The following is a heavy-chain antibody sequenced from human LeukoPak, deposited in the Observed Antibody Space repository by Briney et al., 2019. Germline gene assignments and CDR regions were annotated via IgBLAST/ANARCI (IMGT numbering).Heavy chain of an antibody. CDR2: IKQDGSEK. D-gene: IGHD7-27*01. J-gene: IGHJ4*02. Sequence: GGSLRLSCAASGFTFSSYWMNWVRQAPGKGLEWVANIKQDGSEKYYVDPVKGRFTISRDNAGNSLYLQMDSLRAEDTAVYYCTRASNWAWTYWGQGTLVTVSS. V-gene: IGHV3-7*01. CDR3: TRASNWAWTY. CDR1: GFTFSSYW.